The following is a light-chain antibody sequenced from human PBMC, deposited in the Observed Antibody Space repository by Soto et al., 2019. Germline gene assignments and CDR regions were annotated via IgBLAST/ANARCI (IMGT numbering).Light chain of an antibody. Sequence: QSALTQPPSASASPGQSVTISCTGTISDVGGYDFVSWYQQHPGKAPKLIIYEVTQRPSGVPDRFSGSKSGNTASLTVSGLQAEDDADYYCCSYAGNNIWLFGGGSKLTVL. CDR2: EVT. V-gene: IGLV2-8*01. J-gene: IGLJ3*02. CDR3: CSYAGNNIWL. CDR1: ISDVGGYDF.